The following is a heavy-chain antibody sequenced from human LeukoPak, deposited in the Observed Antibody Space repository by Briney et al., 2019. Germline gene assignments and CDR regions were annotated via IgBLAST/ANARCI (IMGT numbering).Heavy chain of an antibody. CDR3: ARRAIVATTQGGYFDY. V-gene: IGHV3-7*01. CDR2: IKKDGSEK. D-gene: IGHD5-12*01. J-gene: IGHJ4*02. CDR1: GFTFSKYW. Sequence: GGSLRLSCAASGFTFSKYWMSWVRQAPGKGPEWVANIKKDGSEKYYVDSVKGRFTISRDNDKNSLYLQMNSLRAEDTAVYYCARRAIVATTQGGYFDYWGQGTLVTVSS.